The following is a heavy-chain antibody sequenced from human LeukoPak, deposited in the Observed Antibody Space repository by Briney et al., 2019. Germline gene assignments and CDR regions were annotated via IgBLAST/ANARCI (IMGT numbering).Heavy chain of an antibody. D-gene: IGHD4-17*01. V-gene: IGHV4-34*01. J-gene: IGHJ4*02. CDR3: ARGYGDYGLKN. CDR2: INHSGST. CDR1: GGSFSGYY. Sequence: SETLSLTCGVYGGSFSGYYWSWIRQPPGKGLEWIGEINHSGSTNYNPSLKSRVTISVDTSKNQFSLKLSSVTAADTAVYYCARGYGDYGLKNWGQGTLVTVSS.